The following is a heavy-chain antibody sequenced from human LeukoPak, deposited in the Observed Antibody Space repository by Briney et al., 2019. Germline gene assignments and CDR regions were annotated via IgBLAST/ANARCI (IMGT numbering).Heavy chain of an antibody. D-gene: IGHD3-3*01. V-gene: IGHV3-21*01. J-gene: IGHJ4*02. CDR3: ARHLDYDFWSGYWD. CDR2: ISSSSSYI. Sequence: PGGSLRLSCAASGFTFSSYSMNWVRQAPGKGLEWVSSISSSSSYIYYADSVKGRFTISRDNAKNSLYLQMNSLRAEDTAVYYCARHLDYDFWSGYWDWGQGTLVTVSS. CDR1: GFTFSSYS.